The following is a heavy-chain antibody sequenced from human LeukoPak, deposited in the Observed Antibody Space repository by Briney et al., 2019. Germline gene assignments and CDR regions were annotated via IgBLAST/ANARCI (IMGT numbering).Heavy chain of an antibody. CDR3: ARCYRLTGIAAAGPDAFDI. D-gene: IGHD6-13*01. V-gene: IGHV1-24*01. Sequence: ASVTVSCKVSGYTVTELSMHWVRQSPGKGLEWMGGFHPEDGETIYAQKFQGRVTMTEDTSTDTAYMELSSLRSEDTAVYYCARCYRLTGIAAAGPDAFDIWGQGTMVTVSS. CDR1: GYTVTELS. CDR2: FHPEDGET. J-gene: IGHJ3*02.